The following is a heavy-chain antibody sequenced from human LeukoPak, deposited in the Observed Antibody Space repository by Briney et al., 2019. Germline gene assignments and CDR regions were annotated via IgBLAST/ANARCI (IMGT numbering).Heavy chain of an antibody. Sequence: GGSLRLSCAVSGFMFSSYAMNWVRQAPGKGLEWVSGISARGDSTYYADSVKGRFTISRDNSKNTVYLQMNSLRAEDTAVYYCAKTAVVTAFGIYWGQGTLVTVSS. CDR1: GFMFSSYA. J-gene: IGHJ4*02. CDR2: ISARGDST. D-gene: IGHD5-18*01. CDR3: AKTAVVTAFGIY. V-gene: IGHV3-23*01.